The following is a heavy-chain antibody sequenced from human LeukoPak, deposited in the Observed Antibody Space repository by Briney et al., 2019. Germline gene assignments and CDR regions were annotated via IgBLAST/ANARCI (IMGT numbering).Heavy chain of an antibody. V-gene: IGHV4-59*08. CDR3: ARQRGYDPWADY. J-gene: IGHJ4*02. CDR1: GGSISSYY. Sequence: SETLSLTCTVSGGSISSYYWSWIRQPPGKGLEWIGYIYYSGSTNYNPSLKSRVTISVDTSKNQFSLKLSSVTAADTAVYYCARQRGYDPWADYWGQGTLVTVSS. D-gene: IGHD5-12*01. CDR2: IYYSGST.